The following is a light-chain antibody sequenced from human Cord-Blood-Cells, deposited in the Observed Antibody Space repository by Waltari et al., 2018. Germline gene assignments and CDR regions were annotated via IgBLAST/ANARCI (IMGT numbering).Light chain of an antibody. J-gene: IGKJ1*01. CDR1: QRVSSN. Sequence: EIVMTQSPATLSVSPGERATLSCRASQRVSSNLAWYQQKPGQAPRLLIYGASTRATGIPAMFSGSGSGTEFTLTISSLQSEDFAVYYCQQYNNWPPWTFGQVTKVEIK. V-gene: IGKV3-15*01. CDR3: QQYNNWPPWT. CDR2: GAS.